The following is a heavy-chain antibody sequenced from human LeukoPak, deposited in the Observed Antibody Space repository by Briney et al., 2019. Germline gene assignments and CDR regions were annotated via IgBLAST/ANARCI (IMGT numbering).Heavy chain of an antibody. D-gene: IGHD3-22*01. CDR2: INWNGGST. CDR3: ARDEDHYYDSSGYARVRYFQH. CDR1: GFTFSSYA. V-gene: IGHV3-20*04. Sequence: PGGSLRLSCAASGFTFSSYAMSWVRQAPGKGLEWVSGINWNGGSTGYADSVKGRFTISRDNAKNSLYLQMNSLRAEDTALYYCARDEDHYYDSSGYARVRYFQHWGQGTLVTVSS. J-gene: IGHJ1*01.